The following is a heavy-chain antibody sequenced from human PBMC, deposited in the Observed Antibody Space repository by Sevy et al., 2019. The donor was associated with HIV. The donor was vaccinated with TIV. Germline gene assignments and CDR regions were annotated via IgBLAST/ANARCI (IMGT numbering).Heavy chain of an antibody. CDR2: IREGGGYT. Sequence: GGSLRLSLAASGFTFTSYAMSWVRQAPGKGLEWVSGIREGGGYTYYANSVKGRFTISRDNYKNTLYLQMNSLRAEDTADYFCAKALHTSDWYLGNWGQGTLVTVSS. CDR1: GFTFTSYA. V-gene: IGHV3-23*01. CDR3: AKALHTSDWYLGN. J-gene: IGHJ4*02. D-gene: IGHD6-19*01.